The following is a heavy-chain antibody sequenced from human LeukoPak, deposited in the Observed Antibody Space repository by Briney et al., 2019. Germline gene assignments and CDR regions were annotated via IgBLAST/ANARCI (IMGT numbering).Heavy chain of an antibody. J-gene: IGHJ3*02. CDR2: IIPILGIA. V-gene: IGHV1-69*10. D-gene: IGHD2-2*01. CDR3: AREQVDCSSTSCYGNGAFDI. Sequence: SVKVSCKASGGTFSSYAISWVRQAPGQGLEWMGGIIPILGIANYAQKFQGRVTITADKSTSTAYMELSSLRSEDTAGYYCAREQVDCSSTSCYGNGAFDIWGQGTMVTVSS. CDR1: GGTFSSYA.